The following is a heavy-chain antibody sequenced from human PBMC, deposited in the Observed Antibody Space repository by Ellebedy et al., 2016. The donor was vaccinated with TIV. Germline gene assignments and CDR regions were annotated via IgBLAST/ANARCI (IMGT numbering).Heavy chain of an antibody. CDR3: ASGYCGGDCYSSGAFDI. V-gene: IGHV3-53*04. Sequence: GESLKISCAASGFTVSSSYMSWVRQAPGKGLEWVSVIYSGGSTYYADSVKGRFTISRHNSKNTLYLQMNSLRAEDTAVYYCASGYCGGDCYSSGAFDIWGLGTMVTVSS. D-gene: IGHD2-21*02. CDR2: IYSGGST. J-gene: IGHJ3*02. CDR1: GFTVSSSY.